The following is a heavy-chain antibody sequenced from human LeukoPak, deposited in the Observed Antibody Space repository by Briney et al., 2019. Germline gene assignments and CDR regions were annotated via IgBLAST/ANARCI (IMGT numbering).Heavy chain of an antibody. D-gene: IGHD2-21*01. CDR3: ARGDTGDAFDI. CDR2: INPSGGST. V-gene: IGHV1-46*01. CDR1: GYTFTSYY. J-gene: IGHJ3*02. Sequence: EASVTVSCKASGYTFTSYYMHWVRQAPGQGLEWMGIINPSGGSTSYAQKFQGRVTMTRDMSTSTVYMELSSLRSEDTAVYYCARGDTGDAFDIWGQGTMVTVSS.